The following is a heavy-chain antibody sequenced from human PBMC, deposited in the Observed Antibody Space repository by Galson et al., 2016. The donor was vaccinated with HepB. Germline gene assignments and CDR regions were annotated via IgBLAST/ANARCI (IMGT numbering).Heavy chain of an antibody. CDR2: ISSDGSHK. Sequence: SLRLSCAASGFSLTSYTMHWVRQAPGKGLDWVAFISSDGSHKYYAQSVKGRFTVSRDKSKHTLNLQMNSLRLEDTAVYYSARGRGLVPDYWGQGTLAIVSS. V-gene: IGHV3-30-3*01. CDR3: ARGRGLVPDY. CDR1: GFSLTSYT. J-gene: IGHJ4*02. D-gene: IGHD6-13*01.